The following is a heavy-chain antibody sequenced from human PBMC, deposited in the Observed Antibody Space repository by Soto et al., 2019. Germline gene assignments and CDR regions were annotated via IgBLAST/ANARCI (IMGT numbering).Heavy chain of an antibody. J-gene: IGHJ5*02. CDR3: ASWEYTNSYNWFDP. V-gene: IGHV3-30-3*01. D-gene: IGHD6-13*01. Sequence: QVQLVESGGGVVQPGRSLRLSCAASGFTFSSYAMHWVRQAPGKGLEWVAVISYDGSNKYYADSVKGRFTISRDNSKNTLYLQMNSLRAEDTAVYYCASWEYTNSYNWFDPWGQGTQVTVSS. CDR2: ISYDGSNK. CDR1: GFTFSSYA.